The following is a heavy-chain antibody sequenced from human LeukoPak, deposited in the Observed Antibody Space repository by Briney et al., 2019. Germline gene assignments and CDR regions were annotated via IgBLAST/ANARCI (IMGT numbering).Heavy chain of an antibody. J-gene: IGHJ4*02. D-gene: IGHD3-16*01. CDR1: GFTFNTYG. CDR2: ISYDGGHK. V-gene: IGHV3-30*18. CDR3: AKDLRPEEGYY. Sequence: GGSLRLSCAASGFTFNTYGMHWVRQAPGKGLEWVAVISYDGGHKYYADSVKGRFTISRDNSKNTLYLQMNSLRAEDTAVYYCAKDLRPEEGYYWGQGTLVTVSS.